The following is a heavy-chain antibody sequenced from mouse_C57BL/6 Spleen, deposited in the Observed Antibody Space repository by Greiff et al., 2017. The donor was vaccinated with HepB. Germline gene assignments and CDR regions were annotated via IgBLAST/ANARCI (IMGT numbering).Heavy chain of an antibody. V-gene: IGHV5-4*01. J-gene: IGHJ2*01. D-gene: IGHD2-12*01. CDR2: ISDGGSYT. Sequence: EVMLVESGGGLVKPGGSLKLSCAASGFTFSSYAMSWVRQTPEQGLEWVATISDGGSYTNYPDNVKGRFTISRDNAKNNLYMQMSHLKSEDTAMYYCARDSLRRDFDYWGQGTTLTVAS. CDR1: GFTFSSYA. CDR3: ARDSLRRDFDY.